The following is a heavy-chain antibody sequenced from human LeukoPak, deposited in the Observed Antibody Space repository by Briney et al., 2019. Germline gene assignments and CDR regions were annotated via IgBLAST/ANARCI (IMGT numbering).Heavy chain of an antibody. J-gene: IGHJ4*02. Sequence: GEFLKISCKASGYSFNTFWIGWVRQTPETGLEWMGNIYPSDSETKYKSSFQGQVTMSVDKSINTAYLRINSLKASDTALYFCARLIYFGLQRTYFFDSWGQGTLVTVSS. D-gene: IGHD3-10*01. CDR1: GYSFNTFW. V-gene: IGHV5-51*01. CDR2: IYPSDSET. CDR3: ARLIYFGLQRTYFFDS.